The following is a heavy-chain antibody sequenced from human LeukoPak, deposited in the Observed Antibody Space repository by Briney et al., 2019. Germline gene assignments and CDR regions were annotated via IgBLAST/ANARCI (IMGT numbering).Heavy chain of an antibody. V-gene: IGHV4-59*08. CDR3: ARLRMATASFDY. Sequence: SETLSLTCTVSGGSISSYYWSWIRQPPGKGLEWIGYIYYSGGTNYNPSLKSRVTISVDTSKNQFSLKLSSVTAADTAVYYCARLRMATASFDYWGQGTLVTVSS. J-gene: IGHJ4*02. CDR2: IYYSGGT. D-gene: IGHD5-18*01. CDR1: GGSISSYY.